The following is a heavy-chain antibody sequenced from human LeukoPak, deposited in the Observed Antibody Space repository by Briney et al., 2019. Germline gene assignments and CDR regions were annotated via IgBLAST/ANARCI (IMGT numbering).Heavy chain of an antibody. CDR1: GATFSSYA. D-gene: IGHD4-17*01. CDR3: AGGNGVYYLKIVY. V-gene: IGHV1-69*10. J-gene: IGHJ4*02. Sequence: ASVKVSCKASGATFSSYAISRVRQAPGQGLEWMGCNISMVGVVDHAQKFQGRVTITAQKSTSTACRERSRLRSEDTAVYYCAGGNGVYYLKIVYWGQGTLVTVSS. CDR2: NISMVGVV.